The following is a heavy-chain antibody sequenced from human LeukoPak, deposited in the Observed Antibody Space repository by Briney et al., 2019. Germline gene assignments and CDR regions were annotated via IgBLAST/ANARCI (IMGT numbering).Heavy chain of an antibody. CDR2: IYYSGYT. J-gene: IGHJ4*02. CDR1: GGSISSYY. D-gene: IGHD3-22*01. Sequence: SETLSLTCTVSGGSISSYYWSWIRQPPGKGLKWIGNIYYSGYTTYSPSLRSRVTISVDTSKNQFSLKLSSVTAADTAVYYCARDRYYYDSSGYYYFDYWGQGTLVTVSS. V-gene: IGHV4-59*01. CDR3: ARDRYYYDSSGYYYFDY.